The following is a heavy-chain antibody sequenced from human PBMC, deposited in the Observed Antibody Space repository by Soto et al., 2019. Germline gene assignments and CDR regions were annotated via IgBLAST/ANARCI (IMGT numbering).Heavy chain of an antibody. CDR1: GFTFSSYS. CDR3: ARDPPITMVRGGYYYMDV. V-gene: IGHV3-21*01. Sequence: GGSLRLSCAASGFTFSSYSMNWVRQAPGKGLEWVSSISSSSSYIYYADSVKGRFTISRDNAKNSLYLQMNSLRAEDTAVYYCARDPPITMVRGGYYYMDVWGKGTTVTVSS. CDR2: ISSSSSYI. J-gene: IGHJ6*03. D-gene: IGHD3-10*01.